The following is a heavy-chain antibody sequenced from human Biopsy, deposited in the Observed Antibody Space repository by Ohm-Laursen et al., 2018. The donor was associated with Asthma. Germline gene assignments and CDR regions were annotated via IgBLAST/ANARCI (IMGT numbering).Heavy chain of an antibody. D-gene: IGHD3-10*01. CDR3: ARAVDYSHYYGIDV. CDR2: ISIYNGNT. CDR1: GYTFNSAG. J-gene: IGHJ6*02. V-gene: IGHV1-18*01. Sequence: ASVKVSCKASGYTFNSAGITWVRQAPGQGLEWMGWISIYNGNTRVAQKLQDRVTMITDTSTSTAYMELRSLRSDDTAVYFCARAVDYSHYYGIDVWGQGTTVTVS.